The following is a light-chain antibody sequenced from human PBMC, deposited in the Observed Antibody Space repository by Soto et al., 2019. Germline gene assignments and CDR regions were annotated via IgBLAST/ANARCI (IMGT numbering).Light chain of an antibody. CDR3: QQYNSYSRT. CDR2: DAS. V-gene: IGKV1-5*01. CDR1: QSISSW. Sequence: DIQMTQSPSTLSASVGDRVTITCRASQSISSWLAWYQQKPGKAPKLLIYDASSLESGVPSRFSGRGSGTEFTLTISSLQPDDFANYYGQQYNSYSRTFGGGTKVEIK. J-gene: IGKJ4*01.